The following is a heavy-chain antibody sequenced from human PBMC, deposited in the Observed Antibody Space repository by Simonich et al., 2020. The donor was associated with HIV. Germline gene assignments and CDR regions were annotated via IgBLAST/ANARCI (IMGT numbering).Heavy chain of an antibody. V-gene: IGHV1-69*18. J-gene: IGHJ4*02. CDR1: GGTFSSYA. CDR2: FIPIFGTS. Sequence: QVQLVQSGAEVKKPGSSVKVSCKASGGTFSSYAISWGRQAPGQGLEWMGRFIPIFGTSNYAQKFQGRVTSTVDESPSTAYMELNSLTSEDTAIYYCAREDFGDYGGKHFDYWGQGTLVTVSS. D-gene: IGHD4-17*01. CDR3: AREDFGDYGGKHFDY.